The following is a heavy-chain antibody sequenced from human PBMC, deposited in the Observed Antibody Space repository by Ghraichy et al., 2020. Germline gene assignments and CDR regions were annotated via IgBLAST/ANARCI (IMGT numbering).Heavy chain of an antibody. V-gene: IGHV1-24*01. CDR3: ATSSAHYWYFDL. D-gene: IGHD6-6*01. Sequence: ASVKVSCKVSGYTLTELSMHWVRQAPGKGLEWMGGFDPEDGETIYAQKFQGRVTMTEDTSTDTAYMELSSLRSEDTAVYYCATSSAHYWYFDLWGRGTLVTVSS. CDR1: GYTLTELS. J-gene: IGHJ2*01. CDR2: FDPEDGET.